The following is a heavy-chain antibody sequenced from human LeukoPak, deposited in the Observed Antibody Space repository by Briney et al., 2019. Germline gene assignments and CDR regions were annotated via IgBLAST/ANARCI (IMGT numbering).Heavy chain of an antibody. CDR2: IFSSGTT. V-gene: IGHV4-39*01. Sequence: SETLSLTCSVSGGSISSSSLYWGWIRQPPGKGLEWIGRIFSSGTTYYNPSLQSRVTISADTSKNQFSLKVNSVSAADTAVYYCARRNSGWPFDWWGPGSLVTVSS. CDR3: ARRNSGWPFDW. CDR1: GGSISSSSLY. J-gene: IGHJ4*02. D-gene: IGHD6-19*01.